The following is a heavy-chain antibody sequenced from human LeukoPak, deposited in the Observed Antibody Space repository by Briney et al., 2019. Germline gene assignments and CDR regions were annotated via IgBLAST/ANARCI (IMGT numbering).Heavy chain of an antibody. CDR2: IYSGGST. V-gene: IGHV3-66*01. CDR3: ARVNWEHADRDY. Sequence: GGSLRLSCAASGFTVSSNYMSWVRQAPGKGLEWVSVIYSGGSTYYADSVKGRFTISRDNSKNTLYLQMNSLRAEDTAVHYCARVNWEHADRDYWGQGTLVTVSS. D-gene: IGHD7-27*01. CDR1: GFTVSSNY. J-gene: IGHJ4*02.